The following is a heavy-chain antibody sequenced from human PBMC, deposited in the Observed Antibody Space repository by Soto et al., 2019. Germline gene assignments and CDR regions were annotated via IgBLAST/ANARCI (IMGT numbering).Heavy chain of an antibody. CDR1: GYSFTSYW. D-gene: IGHD1-1*01. V-gene: IGHV5-51*01. J-gene: IGHJ4*02. CDR3: ARWYELERPGVDY. Sequence: LGESLKISCKGSGYSFTSYWIGWVRQMPGKGLEWMGIIYPGDSDTRYSPSFQGQVTISADKSISTAYLQWSSLKASDTAMYYCARWYELERPGVDYWGQGTLVTVSS. CDR2: IYPGDSDT.